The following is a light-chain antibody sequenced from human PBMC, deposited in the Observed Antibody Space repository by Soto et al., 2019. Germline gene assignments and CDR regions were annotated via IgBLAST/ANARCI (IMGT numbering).Light chain of an antibody. V-gene: IGKV1-5*03. J-gene: IGKJ2*03. CDR3: HQYNSYPYG. CDR1: QSINSW. Sequence: DIQMTQSPSTLSASVGDRVTITCRASQSINSWLAWYQQKPGEAPKLLIYKASSLESGVPSRFSGSGSGTVFTLSISSLQPDDFASYYCHQYNSYPYGFGQGTKVEI. CDR2: KAS.